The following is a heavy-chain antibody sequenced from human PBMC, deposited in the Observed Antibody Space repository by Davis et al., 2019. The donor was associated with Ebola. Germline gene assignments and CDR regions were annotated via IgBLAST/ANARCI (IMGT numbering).Heavy chain of an antibody. D-gene: IGHD3-22*01. J-gene: IGHJ4*02. CDR2: IYYSGST. CDR1: GGSISSYY. V-gene: IGHV4-59*04. Sequence: SETLSLTCTVSGGSISSYYWSWIRQPPGKGLEWIGYIYYSGSTYYNPSLKSRVTISVDTSKNQFSLKLSSVTAADTAVYYCARQVGGVVVAPFDYWGQGTLVTVSS. CDR3: ARQVGGVVVAPFDY.